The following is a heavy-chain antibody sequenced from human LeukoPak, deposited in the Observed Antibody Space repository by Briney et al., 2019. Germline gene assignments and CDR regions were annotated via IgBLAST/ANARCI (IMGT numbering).Heavy chain of an antibody. Sequence: GGSRRLSCAVSGFTFSNYAMTWVRQAPGKGLEWVSEITGSGNSTYYADSVKGRFTISRDTSKNTLYLQMNSLRAEDTAVYYCARELFDFDYWGQGTLVTVSS. CDR2: ITGSGNST. CDR1: GFTFSNYA. CDR3: ARELFDFDY. D-gene: IGHD3-10*01. J-gene: IGHJ4*02. V-gene: IGHV3-23*01.